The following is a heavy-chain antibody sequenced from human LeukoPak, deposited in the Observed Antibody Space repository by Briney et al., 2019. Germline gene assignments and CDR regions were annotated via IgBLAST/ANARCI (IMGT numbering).Heavy chain of an antibody. J-gene: IGHJ4*02. CDR2: ISYDGSNK. V-gene: IGHV3-30*04. Sequence: PGGSLRLSCAASGFTFSSYAMHWVRQAPGKGLGWVAVISYDGSNKYYADSVKGRFTISRDNSKNTLYLQMNSLRAEDTAVYYCAGSGSYYNYFDYWGQGTLVTVSS. CDR1: GFTFSSYA. CDR3: AGSGSYYNYFDY. D-gene: IGHD3-10*01.